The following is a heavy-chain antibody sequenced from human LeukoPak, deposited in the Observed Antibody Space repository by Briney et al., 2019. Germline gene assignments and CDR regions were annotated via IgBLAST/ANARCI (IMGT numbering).Heavy chain of an antibody. CDR2: IYYSGST. CDR1: GCSISSSSYY. D-gene: IGHD6-13*01. CDR3: ARYLYSSSCSFDY. J-gene: IGHJ4*02. V-gene: IGHV4-39*01. Sequence: SETLSLTCTVSGCSISSSSYYWGWIRQPPGKGLEWIGSIYYSGSTYYNPSLKSRVTISVDTSKNQFSLKLSSVTAADTAVYYCARYLYSSSCSFDYWGQGTLVTVSS.